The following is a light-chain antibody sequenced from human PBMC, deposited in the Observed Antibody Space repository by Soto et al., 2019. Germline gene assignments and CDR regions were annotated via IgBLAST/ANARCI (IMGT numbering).Light chain of an antibody. V-gene: IGKV3-20*01. Sequence: EIVLTQSPGTLSLSPGERATLSCRASQSLGSNFLAWYQQKPGQSPRLLIYGASTRAAGIPDRFSGSGSGTDFTLTVGRLEPEDFAVYYCQQYGSLQRTFGQGTKVEVK. CDR1: QSLGSNF. CDR3: QQYGSLQRT. CDR2: GAS. J-gene: IGKJ1*01.